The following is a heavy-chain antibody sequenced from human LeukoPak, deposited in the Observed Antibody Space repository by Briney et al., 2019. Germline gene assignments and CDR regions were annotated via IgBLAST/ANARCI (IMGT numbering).Heavy chain of an antibody. D-gene: IGHD3-10*01. CDR1: GYRFTSYW. CDR2: IYPGDSDT. V-gene: IGHV5-51*01. CDR3: ARYYYGSGSEDWFDP. Sequence: GESLKISCKGSGYRFTSYWIGWVRQMPGKGLEWMGIIYPGDSDTRYSPSFQGQVTISADKSISTAYLQWSSLKASDTAMYYCARYYYGSGSEDWFDPWGQGTLVTVSS. J-gene: IGHJ5*02.